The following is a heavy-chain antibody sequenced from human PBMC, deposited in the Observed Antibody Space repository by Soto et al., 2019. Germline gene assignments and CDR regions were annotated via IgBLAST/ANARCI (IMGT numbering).Heavy chain of an antibody. CDR2: IYYSGST. CDR1: GGSISSSSYY. CDR3: ERDGNYGIDY. D-gene: IGHD3-10*01. Sequence: PSETLSLTCTVSGGSISSSSYYWGWIRQPPGKGLEWIGSIYYSGSTNYNPSLKSRVTISIDTSKNQFSLKLSSVTAADKAVYYCERDGNYGIDYWGQGTLVTVSS. J-gene: IGHJ4*02. V-gene: IGHV4-39*07.